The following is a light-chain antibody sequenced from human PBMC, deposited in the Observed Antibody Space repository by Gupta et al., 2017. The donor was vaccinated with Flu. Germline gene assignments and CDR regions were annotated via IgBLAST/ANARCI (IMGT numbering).Light chain of an antibody. Sequence: DIVMTQSPDSLAVSLGERATINCKSSQSVLHSSNNKNYLAWYQQRAGQPPKLLIYWASTRDTGVPDRFSGSGSGTDFTLTISSLQAEDVAVYYCQQYTTPLLTFGGGTKVEIK. CDR3: QQYTTPLLT. CDR1: QSVLHSSNNKNY. J-gene: IGKJ4*01. V-gene: IGKV4-1*01. CDR2: WAS.